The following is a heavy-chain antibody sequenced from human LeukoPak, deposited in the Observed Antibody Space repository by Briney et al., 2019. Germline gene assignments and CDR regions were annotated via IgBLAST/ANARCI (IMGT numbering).Heavy chain of an antibody. CDR1: GGSISSYY. CDR2: IYYSGST. J-gene: IGHJ5*02. V-gene: IGHV4-59*01. D-gene: IGHD3-3*01. Sequence: SETLSLTRTVSGGSISSYYWSWIRQPPGKGLEWIGYIYYSGSTNYNPSLKSRVTISVDTSKNQFSLKLSSVTAADTAVYYCARYTIFEFDPWGQGTLVTVSS. CDR3: ARYTIFEFDP.